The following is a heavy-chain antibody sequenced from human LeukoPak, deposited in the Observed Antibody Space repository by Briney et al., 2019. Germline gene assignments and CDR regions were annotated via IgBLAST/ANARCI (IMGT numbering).Heavy chain of an antibody. CDR1: GFTFSSYS. CDR3: ARERTCYDILTGYYSRGGAFDI. CDR2: ISSSSSYI. D-gene: IGHD3-9*01. J-gene: IGHJ3*02. V-gene: IGHV3-21*01. Sequence: PGGSLRLSCAASGFTFSSYSMNWVRQAPGKGLEWVSSISSSSSYIYYADSVKGRFTISRDNAKNSLYLQMNSLRAEDTAVYYCARERTCYDILTGYYSRGGAFDIWGQGTMVTVSS.